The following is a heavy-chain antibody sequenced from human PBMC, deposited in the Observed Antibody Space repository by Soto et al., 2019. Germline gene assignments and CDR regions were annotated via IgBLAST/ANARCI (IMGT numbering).Heavy chain of an antibody. CDR2: ISAYNGNT. V-gene: IGHV1-18*01. CDR3: ARVIVLPAAMNLNYYYYMDV. J-gene: IGHJ6*03. D-gene: IGHD2-2*01. CDR1: VGTFSSYT. Sequence: ASVNVSCKASVGTFSSYTISWVLQAPGQGLEWMGRISAYNGNTNYAQELQGRVTMTTDTSTSTAYMELRSLRSDDTAVYYCARVIVLPAAMNLNYYYYMDVWGKGTTVTVYS.